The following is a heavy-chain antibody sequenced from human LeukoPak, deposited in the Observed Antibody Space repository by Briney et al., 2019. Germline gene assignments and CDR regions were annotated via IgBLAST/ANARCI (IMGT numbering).Heavy chain of an antibody. CDR3: ARSDSGQIDF. V-gene: IGHV3-74*01. D-gene: IGHD5-12*01. CDR2: INSDGSGT. Sequence: GGSLRLSCAASGFAFSGYWMDWVRQAPEKGLMWVSRINSDGSGTNYADSVKGRFTISRDNAKNILYLQMNSLGAEDAAVYYCARSDSGQIDFWGQGTLVTVSS. J-gene: IGHJ4*02. CDR1: GFAFSGYW.